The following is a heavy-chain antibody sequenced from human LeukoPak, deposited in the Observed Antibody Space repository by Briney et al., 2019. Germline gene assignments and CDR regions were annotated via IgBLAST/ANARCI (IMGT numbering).Heavy chain of an antibody. CDR2: IDHRGNT. CDR3: ARVATISATGYFDF. D-gene: IGHD5-12*01. Sequence: KPSETLSLTCAVYGGSFSRYYWSWIRQPPGKGLEWIAEIDHRGNTNYNPSVKSRVTISVDTSKNQFSLKVRSVSAADTAVYSCARVATISATGYFDFWGQGTPVTVSS. V-gene: IGHV4-34*01. CDR1: GGSFSRYY. J-gene: IGHJ4*03.